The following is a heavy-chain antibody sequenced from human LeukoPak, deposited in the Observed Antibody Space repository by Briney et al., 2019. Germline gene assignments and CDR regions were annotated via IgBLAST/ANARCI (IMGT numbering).Heavy chain of an antibody. J-gene: IGHJ4*02. V-gene: IGHV1-2*06. CDR2: INPNTGVT. D-gene: IGHD3-10*01. CDR3: ARDPGGH. Sequence: ASVKVSCKASGYTFSGHYLHWVRQAPGQGLEWMGRINPNTGVTQYTENFQGRVTMTGDTSISTAYMELNGLRSDDTAVYYCARDPGGHWGQGTLVTVSS. CDR1: GYTFSGHY.